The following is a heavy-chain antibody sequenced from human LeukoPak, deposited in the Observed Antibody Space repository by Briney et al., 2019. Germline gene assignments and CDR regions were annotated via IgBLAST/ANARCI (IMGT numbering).Heavy chain of an antibody. J-gene: IGHJ4*02. CDR2: INYSAST. D-gene: IGHD6-19*01. CDR1: GGSISSYY. Sequence: PSETLSLTCTVSGGSISSYYWSWMRQPPEKGLECRGNINYSASTYYNPSLKSQVIISLDTSKNQFSLKLSSVTAPDTAVYYCARETGIAVAGHYFDYWGQGT. V-gene: IGHV4-59*12. CDR3: ARETGIAVAGHYFDY.